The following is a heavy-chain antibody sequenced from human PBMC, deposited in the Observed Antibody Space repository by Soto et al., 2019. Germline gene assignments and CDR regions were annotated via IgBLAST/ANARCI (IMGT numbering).Heavy chain of an antibody. D-gene: IGHD4-17*01. CDR3: ARVRSERDYYYYYYGMDV. J-gene: IGHJ6*02. V-gene: IGHV4-59*01. CDR1: GGSISSYY. CDR2: IYYSGST. Sequence: PSETLSLTCTVSGGSISSYYWSWIRQPPGKGLEWIGYIYYSGSTNYNPSLKSRVTISVDTSKNQFSLRLSSVTAADTAVYYCARVRSERDYYYYYYGMDVWGQGTTVTVSS.